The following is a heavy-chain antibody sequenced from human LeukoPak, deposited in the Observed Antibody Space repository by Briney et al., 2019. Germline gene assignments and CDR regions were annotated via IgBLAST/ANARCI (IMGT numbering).Heavy chain of an antibody. D-gene: IGHD1/OR15-1a*01. J-gene: IGHJ4*02. CDR1: GYTFTDYC. V-gene: IGHV1-2*02. CDR2: INPHSGGT. Sequence: ASLKVSCKASGYTFTDYCMHWVRQAPGQGLEWMGWINPHSGGTNSAQKFQGRVTMTRDTSISTAYMELSSLRSDDTAVYYCARLSEQLVQVYYFDSWGQGTLVTVSS. CDR3: ARLSEQLVQVYYFDS.